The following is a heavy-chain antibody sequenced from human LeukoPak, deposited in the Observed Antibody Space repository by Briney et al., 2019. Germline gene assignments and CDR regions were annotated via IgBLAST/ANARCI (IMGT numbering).Heavy chain of an antibody. Sequence: SETLSLTCTVSGGSISSYYWSWIRQPPGKGLEWIGYIYYSGSTNYNPSLKSRVTISVDTSKNQFSLKLSSVTAADTAVYYCARVLVAGTNGEWPFDYWGQGTLVTVSS. CDR1: GGSISSYY. CDR2: IYYSGST. J-gene: IGHJ4*02. V-gene: IGHV4-59*01. D-gene: IGHD6-19*01. CDR3: ARVLVAGTNGEWPFDY.